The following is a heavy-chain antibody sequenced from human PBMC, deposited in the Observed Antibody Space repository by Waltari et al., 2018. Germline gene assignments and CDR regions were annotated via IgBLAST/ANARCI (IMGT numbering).Heavy chain of an antibody. Sequence: QVQLQQWGAGLLQPSETLSLSCAVHGGSFSGYYWGCVRQPPGKGREWIGEINHPGNTNYSPSLRGRVTLFVDTSKSQFSLKVHSVTAADTAVYYCARLEDCTGPGGNCYSGDSFAMDVWGQGTTVTVSS. V-gene: IGHV4-34*02. CDR2: INHPGNT. D-gene: IGHD2-8*02. CDR1: GGSFSGYY. J-gene: IGHJ6*02. CDR3: ARLEDCTGPGGNCYSGDSFAMDV.